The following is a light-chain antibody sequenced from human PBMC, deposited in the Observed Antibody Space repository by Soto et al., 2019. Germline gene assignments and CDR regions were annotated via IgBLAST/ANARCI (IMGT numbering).Light chain of an antibody. V-gene: IGLV2-11*01. Sequence: QSALTQPRSVSGSPGQSVTISCTGTSSGVGGYNYVSWYQQHPGKAPKLMIYDVSKRPSGVPDRFSGSKSGNTASLTISGRQAEDEADYYCCSYAGSYTLGVFGTGTKLTVL. CDR3: CSYAGSYTLGV. CDR2: DVS. CDR1: SSGVGGYNY. J-gene: IGLJ1*01.